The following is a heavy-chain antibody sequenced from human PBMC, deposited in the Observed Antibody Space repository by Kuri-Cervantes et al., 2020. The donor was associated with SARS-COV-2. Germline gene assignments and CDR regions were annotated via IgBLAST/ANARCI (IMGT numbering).Heavy chain of an antibody. CDR2: ISSSSSTI. CDR3: ARDPAPQQSYYYGMDA. V-gene: IGHV3-48*01. D-gene: IGHD4-11*01. J-gene: IGHJ6*02. Sequence: GESLKISCAASGFTFSSYSMNWVRQAPGKGLEWVSYISSSSSTIYYADSVKGRFTISRDNAKNSLYLQMNSLTVEDTAFYFCARDPAPQQSYYYGMDAWGHGTRVTVSS. CDR1: GFTFSSYS.